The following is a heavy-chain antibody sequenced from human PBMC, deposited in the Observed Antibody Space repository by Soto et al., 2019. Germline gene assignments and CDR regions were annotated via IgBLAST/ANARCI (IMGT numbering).Heavy chain of an antibody. CDR1: GFTFSSYS. CDR3: AGVSEMATIGPFDY. J-gene: IGHJ4*02. CDR2: ISSSSSYI. D-gene: IGHD5-12*01. V-gene: IGHV3-21*01. Sequence: GGSLRLSCAASGFTFSSYSMNWVRQAPGKGLEWVSSISSSSSYIYYADSVKGRFTISRDNAKNSLYLQMNSLRAEDTAVYYCAGVSEMATIGPFDYWGQGTLVTVSS.